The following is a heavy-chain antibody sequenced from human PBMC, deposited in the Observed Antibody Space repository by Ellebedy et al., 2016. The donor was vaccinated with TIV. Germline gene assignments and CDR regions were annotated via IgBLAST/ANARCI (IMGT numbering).Heavy chain of an antibody. CDR1: GGSFSGFY. CDR2: INHSGST. J-gene: IGHJ4*02. Sequence: GSLRLSCAVYGGSFSGFYWSWIRQPPGKGLEWIGEINHSGSTNYNPSLKSRVTISVDTSKNQFSLKLSSVTAADTAVYYCARGGPAYYYDSSGYGPGLSYWGQGTLVTVSS. CDR3: ARGGPAYYYDSSGYGPGLSY. D-gene: IGHD3-22*01. V-gene: IGHV4-34*01.